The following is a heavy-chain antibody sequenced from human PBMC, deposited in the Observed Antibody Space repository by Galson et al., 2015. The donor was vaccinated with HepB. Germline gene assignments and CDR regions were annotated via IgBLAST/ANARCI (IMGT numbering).Heavy chain of an antibody. CDR2: ISSSGSTI. V-gene: IGHV3-11*01. CDR3: ARSPGWGSGWYAGGYYYGMDV. J-gene: IGHJ6*02. CDR1: GFTFSDYY. D-gene: IGHD6-19*01. Sequence: SLRLSCAASGFTFSDYYMSWIRQAPGKGLEWVSYISSSGSTIYYADSVKGRFTISRDNAKNSLYLQMNSLRAEDTAVYYCARSPGWGSGWYAGGYYYGMDVWGQGTTVTVSS.